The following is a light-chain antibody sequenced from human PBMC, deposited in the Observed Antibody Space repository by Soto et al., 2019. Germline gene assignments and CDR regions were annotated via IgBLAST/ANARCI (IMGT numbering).Light chain of an antibody. V-gene: IGKV3-20*01. CDR1: QSVSSSY. CDR2: GAS. Sequence: EIVLTQSPGTLSLSPGERATLSCRASQSVSSSYLAWYQQKPGQAPRLLLYGASSRATGIPDRFSGSGSGTDFTLTMSRLEPEDFAVYYCQQFGSSSWTFGQGTKVEIK. J-gene: IGKJ1*01. CDR3: QQFGSSSWT.